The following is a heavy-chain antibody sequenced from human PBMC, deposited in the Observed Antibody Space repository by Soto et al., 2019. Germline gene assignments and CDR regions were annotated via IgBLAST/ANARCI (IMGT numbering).Heavy chain of an antibody. CDR3: ATWHEREHAYDV. CDR2: LYDLDGS. Sequence: DVQLVESGGGLIQPGESLGLSCAAFGFTIRGKKYVAWVRQAPGQGLEWVSALYDLDGSFYAASVKGRFTTSSDSSKTTVYLQMNDLRPDDTAVYYCATWHEREHAYDVWGQGTTVTVSS. J-gene: IGHJ3*01. CDR1: GFTIRGKKY. D-gene: IGHD1-1*01. V-gene: IGHV3-53*01.